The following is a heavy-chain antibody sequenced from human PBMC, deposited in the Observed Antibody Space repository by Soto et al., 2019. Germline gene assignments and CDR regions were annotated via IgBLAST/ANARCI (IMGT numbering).Heavy chain of an antibody. CDR3: AREDIVVVPAAMGWFDP. Sequence: PSETLSLTCAVYGGSFSGYYWSWIRQPPGKGLEWIGEINHSGSTNYNPSLKSRVTISVDTSKNQFSLKLSSVTAADTAVYYCAREDIVVVPAAMGWFDPWGQGTLVTVSS. CDR1: GGSFSGYY. CDR2: INHSGST. V-gene: IGHV4-34*01. J-gene: IGHJ5*02. D-gene: IGHD2-2*01.